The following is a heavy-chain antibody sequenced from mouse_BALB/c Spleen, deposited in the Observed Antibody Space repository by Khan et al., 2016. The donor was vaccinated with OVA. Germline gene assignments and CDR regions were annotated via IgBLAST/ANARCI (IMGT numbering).Heavy chain of an antibody. CDR3: ARLEDI. Sequence: QMQLEESGPGLVAPSQRLSITCTVSGFSLTSYGVPWVRQPPGKGLEWLGVLWAGGSTNYNSALMSRLSIIKDNSKSQVFLKMNRMQTDDTAMYYCARLEDIWGQGTTLTVSS. D-gene: IGHD1-3*01. CDR1: GFSLTSYG. CDR2: LWAGGST. V-gene: IGHV2-9*02. J-gene: IGHJ2*01.